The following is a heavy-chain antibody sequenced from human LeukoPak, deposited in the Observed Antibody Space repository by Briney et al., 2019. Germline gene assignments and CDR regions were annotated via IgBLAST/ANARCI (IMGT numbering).Heavy chain of an antibody. CDR1: GGSINNYY. Sequence: SETLSLTCTVSGGSINNYYWSWTRQPPGEGLEWIAFFHHSGTNSYNPSVKGRVTISFDPSKNHLSLDLRSVTAADTATYYCATVLYGSNGFDYWGQGTLVTVAA. V-gene: IGHV4-59*01. D-gene: IGHD3-22*01. J-gene: IGHJ4*02. CDR2: FHHSGTN. CDR3: ATVLYGSNGFDY.